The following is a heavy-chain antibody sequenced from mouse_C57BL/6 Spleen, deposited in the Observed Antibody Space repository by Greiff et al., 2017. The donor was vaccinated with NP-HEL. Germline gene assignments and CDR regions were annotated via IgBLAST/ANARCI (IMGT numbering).Heavy chain of an antibody. V-gene: IGHV1-63*01. CDR2: IYPGGGYT. CDR1: GYTFTNYW. CDR3: ARSNRITTVDHWYFDV. J-gene: IGHJ1*03. Sequence: QVHVKQSGAELVRPGTSVKMSCKASGYTFTNYWIGWAKQRPGHGLEWIGDIYPGGGYTNYNEKFKGKATLTADKSSSTAYMQFSSLTSEDSAIYYCARSNRITTVDHWYFDVWGTGTTVTVSS. D-gene: IGHD1-1*01.